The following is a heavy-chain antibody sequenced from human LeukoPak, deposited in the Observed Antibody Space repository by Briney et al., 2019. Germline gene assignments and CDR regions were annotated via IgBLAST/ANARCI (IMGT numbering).Heavy chain of an antibody. J-gene: IGHJ4*02. CDR2: ISGSGGST. Sequence: PGGSLRLSCAASGFTFSSYAMSWVRQAPGKGLEWVSAISGSGGSTYYADSVKGRFTISRDNSKNTLYLQMNSLRAEDTAVYYCAKVCPPPGTYYDSSGYVDYWGQGTLVTVSS. CDR3: AKVCPPPGTYYDSSGYVDY. D-gene: IGHD3-22*01. V-gene: IGHV3-23*01. CDR1: GFTFSSYA.